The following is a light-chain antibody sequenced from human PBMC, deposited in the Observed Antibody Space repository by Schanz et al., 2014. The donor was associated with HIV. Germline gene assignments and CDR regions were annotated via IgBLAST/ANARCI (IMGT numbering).Light chain of an antibody. CDR3: STWDDSLKSTV. CDR1: TSNIGINT. CDR2: SNS. V-gene: IGLV1-44*01. Sequence: QSVLTQPPSASGTPGQRVTISCSGSTSNIGINTVNWYQQLPGAAPKILISSNSLRPSGVPDRFSGSKSGTSASLAISGLQSEDEAHYYCSTWDDSLKSTVFGGGTKLTVL. J-gene: IGLJ3*02.